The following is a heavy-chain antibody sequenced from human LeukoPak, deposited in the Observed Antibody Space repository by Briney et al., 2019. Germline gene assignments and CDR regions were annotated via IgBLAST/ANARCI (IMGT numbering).Heavy chain of an antibody. V-gene: IGHV4-4*07. CDR3: ARAGDFWSGYPSRNYMDV. Sequence: SETLSLTCTVSGGSINSYYWSWIRQPAGKGLEGIGRIYTSGTTNYNPSLKSRVTMSVDTSKKQFSLKLSSVTAADTAVYYCARAGDFWSGYPSRNYMDVWGKGTTVTVSS. D-gene: IGHD3-3*01. CDR1: GGSINSYY. CDR2: IYTSGTT. J-gene: IGHJ6*03.